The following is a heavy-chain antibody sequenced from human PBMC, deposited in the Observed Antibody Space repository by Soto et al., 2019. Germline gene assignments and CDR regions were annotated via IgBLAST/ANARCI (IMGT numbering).Heavy chain of an antibody. J-gene: IGHJ6*02. CDR1: GGTFSSHA. CDR2: IIPIFGTA. Sequence: SVKVSCKASGGTFSSHAISWVRQAPGQRLEWMGGIIPIFGTANYAQKFQGRVTITADESTSTAYMELSSLRSEDTAVYYCARSRKPGAVVGTGLNDAFYHYYGLDVWGQGTTVTVSS. D-gene: IGHD6-19*01. V-gene: IGHV1-69*13. CDR3: ARSRKPGAVVGTGLNDAFYHYYGLDV.